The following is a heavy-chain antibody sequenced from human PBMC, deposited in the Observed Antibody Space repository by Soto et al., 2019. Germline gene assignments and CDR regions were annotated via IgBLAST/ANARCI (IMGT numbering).Heavy chain of an antibody. J-gene: IGHJ4*02. CDR3: AGSWYKNEY. CDR2: IIPIFGTA. CDR1: GGTFSSYA. D-gene: IGHD1-20*01. V-gene: IGHV1-69*13. Sequence: ASVKVSCKASGGTFSSYAISWVRQAPGQVLEWMGGIIPIFGTANYAQKFQGRVTITADESTITAYMELSSLRSEDTAVYYCAGSWYKNEYWGQGTLVTVSS.